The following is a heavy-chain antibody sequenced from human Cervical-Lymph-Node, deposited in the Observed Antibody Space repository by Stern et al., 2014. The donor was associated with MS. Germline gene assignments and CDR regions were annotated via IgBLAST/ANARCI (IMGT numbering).Heavy chain of an antibody. CDR3: ASYGSGYAYY. Sequence: VQLVESGGGLVQPGGSLRLSCAASGLTFSGSWMHWVRQAPGKGLVWLSRIKPDAGYTIYSQSVQGRVTISKDNAKNHVYLHIDSLRVEDTALYYCASYGSGYAYYWGQGTLVTVSS. CDR1: GLTFSGSW. J-gene: IGHJ4*02. D-gene: IGHD5-12*01. CDR2: IKPDAGYT. V-gene: IGHV3-74*02.